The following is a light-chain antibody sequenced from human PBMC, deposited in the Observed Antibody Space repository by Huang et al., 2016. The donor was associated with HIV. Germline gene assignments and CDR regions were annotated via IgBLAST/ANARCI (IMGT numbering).Light chain of an antibody. CDR2: GAS. CDR1: QSVSSSY. J-gene: IGKJ1*01. V-gene: IGKV3-20*01. CDR3: HQYDSSPWT. Sequence: EIVLTQSPGTLSLSPGERVTLSCRASQSVSSSYLAWYQQKPGQAPRLLIDGASSSATGIPDRFSGSGSGTDFTLTISRLEPEDFAVYYCHQYDSSPWTFGQGTKVDIK.